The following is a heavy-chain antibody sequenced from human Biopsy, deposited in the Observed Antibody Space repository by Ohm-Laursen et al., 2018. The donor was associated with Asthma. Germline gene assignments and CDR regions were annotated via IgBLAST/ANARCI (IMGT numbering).Heavy chain of an antibody. V-gene: IGHV4-61*01. CDR1: GGSMSSSSYY. CDR2: ISYSGST. D-gene: IGHD2-15*01. Sequence: GTLSLTCPVSGGSMSSSSYYWSWIRQPPGKGLAWVSYISYSGSTDYNPSLKSRLTISMDTSKNQFSLKLSSVTAADTAVYYCARVPTTLRYFDLWGRGTLVTVSS. CDR3: ARVPTTLRYFDL. J-gene: IGHJ2*01.